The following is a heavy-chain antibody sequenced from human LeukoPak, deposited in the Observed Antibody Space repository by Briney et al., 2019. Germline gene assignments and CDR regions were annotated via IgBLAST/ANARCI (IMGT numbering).Heavy chain of an antibody. Sequence: GSLRLSCAASGFTFSDYYMSWIRQAPGKGLEWVSYISSSGSTIYYADSVKGRFTISRDNAKNSLYLQMNSLRAEDTAVYYCASVRAYSSGRGAFDIWGQGTMVTVSS. J-gene: IGHJ3*02. CDR2: ISSSGSTI. D-gene: IGHD6-19*01. CDR1: GFTFSDYY. CDR3: ASVRAYSSGRGAFDI. V-gene: IGHV3-11*01.